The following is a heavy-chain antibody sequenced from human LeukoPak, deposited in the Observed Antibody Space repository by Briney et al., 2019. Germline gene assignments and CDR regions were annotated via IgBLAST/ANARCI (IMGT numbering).Heavy chain of an antibody. CDR3: VRDSYYHPDY. CDR2: IISDGSSA. V-gene: IGHV3-74*01. D-gene: IGHD3-10*01. Sequence: GGSLRLSCAASGFTFSSSWMHWVRQAPGKGLVWVSRIISDGSSATYADSVKGRFTISRDNAKNTMYLQMNSLRGEDTAVYYCVRDSYYHPDYWGQGTLVTVSS. CDR1: GFTFSSSW. J-gene: IGHJ4*02.